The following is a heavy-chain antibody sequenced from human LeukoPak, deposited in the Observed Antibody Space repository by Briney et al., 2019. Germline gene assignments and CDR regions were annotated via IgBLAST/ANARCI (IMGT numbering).Heavy chain of an antibody. Sequence: GGSLRLSCAASGFTFSNFNMNWVRQAPGKGLEWISYISGTSATIYYADSVKGRFTTSRDNAKNSLYLQMNSLRVEDTAVYYCARDSSAGSSGFWGQGTLVTVSS. CDR3: ARDSSAGSSGF. CDR2: ISGTSATI. CDR1: GFTFSNFN. V-gene: IGHV3-48*01. D-gene: IGHD6-25*01. J-gene: IGHJ4*02.